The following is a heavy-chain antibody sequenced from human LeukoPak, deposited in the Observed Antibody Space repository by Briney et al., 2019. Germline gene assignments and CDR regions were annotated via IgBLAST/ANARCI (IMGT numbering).Heavy chain of an antibody. Sequence: DSVTVSCKASGYSFIGHYMHWVRQAPGQGLEWLGWIKPDTGGTLYAPKFQGRVTMTRDSSINTAYMDLNILTSDDTAVYYCARVFFGSSSWYGIFDYWGQGTLVTVSS. CDR2: IKPDTGGT. D-gene: IGHD6-13*01. CDR3: ARVFFGSSSWYGIFDY. J-gene: IGHJ4*02. V-gene: IGHV1-2*02. CDR1: GYSFIGHY.